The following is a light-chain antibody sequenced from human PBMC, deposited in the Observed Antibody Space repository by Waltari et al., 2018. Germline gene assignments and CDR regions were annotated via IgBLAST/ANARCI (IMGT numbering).Light chain of an antibody. CDR1: ALPKKY. CDR3: YSTDSSDTHRV. Sequence: SYELTQPPSVSVSPGQAARLPCPGEALPKKYHYWYQQKSGQAPVLVIYEDSKRPSGIPERFSGSSSGTTATLTLSGAQVEDEGDYYCYSTDSSDTHRVFGGGTKLTVL. V-gene: IGLV3-10*01. CDR2: EDS. J-gene: IGLJ3*02.